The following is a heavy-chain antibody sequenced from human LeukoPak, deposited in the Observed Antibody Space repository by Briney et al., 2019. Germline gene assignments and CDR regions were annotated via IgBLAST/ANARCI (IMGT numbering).Heavy chain of an antibody. V-gene: IGHV1-69*04. CDR2: IIPILGIA. J-gene: IGHJ5*02. D-gene: IGHD3-3*01. CDR1: GGTFSSYA. CDR3: ATSGGNYDFWSGYYNWFDP. Sequence: SVKVSCKASGGTFSSYAISWVRQAPGQGLEWMGRIIPILGIANYAQKFQGRVTITADESTSTAYMELSSLRSEDTAVYYCATSGGNYDFWSGYYNWFDPWGQGTLVTVSS.